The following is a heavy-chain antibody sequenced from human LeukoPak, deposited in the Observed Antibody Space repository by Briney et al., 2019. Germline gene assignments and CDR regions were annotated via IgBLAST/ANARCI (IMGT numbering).Heavy chain of an antibody. Sequence: SETLSLTCTVSGGSISSSGYYWGWIRQPPGKGLEWIASIYYSGSTYYNPSLKSRVTISVDTSKNQLSLKLSSLTAADTAVYYCARDEYSGSYYGLSWFDPWGQGTLVTVSS. CDR3: ARDEYSGSYYGLSWFDP. J-gene: IGHJ5*02. CDR2: IYYSGST. V-gene: IGHV4-39*02. CDR1: GGSISSSGYY. D-gene: IGHD1-26*01.